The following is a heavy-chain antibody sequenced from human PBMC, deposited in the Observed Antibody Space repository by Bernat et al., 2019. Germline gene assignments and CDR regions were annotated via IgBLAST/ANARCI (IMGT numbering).Heavy chain of an antibody. D-gene: IGHD1-26*01. Sequence: QLQLQESGPGLVKPSETLSLTCSISGGSISSNSYYWGWIRQPPGKGLEWIGSIHYSGTTYYNPSLESRLTISVDTSKNQFSLKLSSVTAADTAVYYCARLSGSDPHAVDYWGQGTLVTVSS. CDR1: GGSISSNSYY. CDR2: IHYSGTT. CDR3: ARLSGSDPHAVDY. V-gene: IGHV4-39*07. J-gene: IGHJ4*02.